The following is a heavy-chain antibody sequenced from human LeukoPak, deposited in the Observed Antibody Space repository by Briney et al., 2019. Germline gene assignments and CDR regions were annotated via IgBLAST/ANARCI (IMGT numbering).Heavy chain of an antibody. V-gene: IGHV4-59*01. CDR3: ARGRLGIEPFDFDY. D-gene: IGHD7-27*01. CDR2: IYYSGST. CDR1: GGSISSYY. Sequence: KPSETLSLTCTVSGGSISSYYWSWIRQPPGKGLEWIGYIYYSGSTNYNPSLKCRVTISVDTSKNQFSLKLSSVTAADTAVYYCARGRLGIEPFDFDYWGQGTLVTVSS. J-gene: IGHJ4*02.